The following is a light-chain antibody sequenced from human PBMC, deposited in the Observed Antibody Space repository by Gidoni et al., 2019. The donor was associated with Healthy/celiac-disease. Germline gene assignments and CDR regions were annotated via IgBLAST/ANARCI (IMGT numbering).Light chain of an antibody. CDR3: QQYGSSPGT. Sequence: EIVLTQSPGTLSLSPGERATLPCRASQSVSSSYLAWYQQKPGQAPTLLIYGASSRSTGIPDRFSVSGSGTDFTLPIRRLEPEDFAVYYCQQYGSSPGTFGQVTNVEIK. V-gene: IGKV3-20*01. J-gene: IGKJ1*01. CDR1: QSVSSSY. CDR2: GAS.